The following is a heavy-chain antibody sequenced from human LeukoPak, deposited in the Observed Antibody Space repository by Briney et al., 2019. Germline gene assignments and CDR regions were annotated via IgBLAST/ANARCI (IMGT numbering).Heavy chain of an antibody. Sequence: GGSLRLSCAASGFTFSSYSMNWVRQAPGKGLEWVSSISSSSSYIYYADSVKGRFTISRDNAKNSLYLQMNSLRAEDMALYYCAREAVAGIAFDIWGQGTMVTVSS. CDR3: AREAVAGIAFDI. V-gene: IGHV3-21*04. CDR2: ISSSSSYI. J-gene: IGHJ3*02. CDR1: GFTFSSYS. D-gene: IGHD6-19*01.